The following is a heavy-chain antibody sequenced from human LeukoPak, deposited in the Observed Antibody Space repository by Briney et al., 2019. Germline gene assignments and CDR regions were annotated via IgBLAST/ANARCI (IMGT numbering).Heavy chain of an antibody. V-gene: IGHV3-21*01. CDR3: AREDEYYFDY. CDR1: GFTFSSYS. J-gene: IGHJ4*02. CDR2: ISSSSSYI. Sequence: PGGSLRLSCAASGFTFSSYSMNWVRQAPGKGLEWVSPISSSSSYIYYADSVKGRFTISRDNAKNSLYLQMNSLRAKDTAVYYCAREDEYYFDYWGQGTLVTVSS.